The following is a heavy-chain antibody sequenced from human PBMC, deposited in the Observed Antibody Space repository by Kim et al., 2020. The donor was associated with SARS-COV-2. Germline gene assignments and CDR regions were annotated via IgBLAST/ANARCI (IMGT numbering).Heavy chain of an antibody. Sequence: GGSLRLSCAASGFSLSGYYMHWVRQVPGKGLVWLSRTNSEGSSTSYADSVKGRFTVSRDTASDTLYLQMNSLRAEDTTVYYCARDPLIVGATTHFDPWGR. CDR1: GFSLSGYY. CDR3: ARDPLIVGATTHFDP. D-gene: IGHD1-26*01. J-gene: IGHJ2*01. V-gene: IGHV3-74*01. CDR2: TNSEGSST.